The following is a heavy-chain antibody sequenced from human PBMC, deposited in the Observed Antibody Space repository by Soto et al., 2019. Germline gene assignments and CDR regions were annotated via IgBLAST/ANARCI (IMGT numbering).Heavy chain of an antibody. V-gene: IGHV1-18*01. CDR3: ARDVTYYCAKYSVAANFDY. Sequence: GASVKVSCQASGYTFTSYGISWVRQAPGQGLEWMGWISAYNGNTNYAQKLQGRVTMTTDTSTSTAYMELRSLRSDDTAVYYCARDVTYYCAKYSVAANFDYWGQGTLVTVSS. J-gene: IGHJ4*02. CDR1: GYTFTSYG. D-gene: IGHD6-19*01. CDR2: ISAYNGNT.